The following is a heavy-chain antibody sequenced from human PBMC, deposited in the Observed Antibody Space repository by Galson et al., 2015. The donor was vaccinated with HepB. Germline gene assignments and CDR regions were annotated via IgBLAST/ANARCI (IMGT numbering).Heavy chain of an antibody. D-gene: IGHD6-19*01. V-gene: IGHV1-69*06. CDR3: ARFRGVVVAGKGWGGYYYYGMDV. Sequence: SVKVSCKASGGTFSSYAISWVRQAPGQGLEWMGGIIPIFGTANYAQKFQGRVTITADKSTSTAYMELSSLRSEDTAVYYCARFRGVVVAGKGWGGYYYYGMDVWGQGTTVTVSS. CDR2: IIPIFGTA. J-gene: IGHJ6*02. CDR1: GGTFSSYA.